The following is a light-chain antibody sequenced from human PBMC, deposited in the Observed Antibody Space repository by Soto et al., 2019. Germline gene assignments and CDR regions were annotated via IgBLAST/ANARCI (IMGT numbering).Light chain of an antibody. V-gene: IGKV2-28*01. J-gene: IGKJ4*01. CDR3: MQALQTSPT. CDR2: LGS. CDR1: QSLLHSNGYNY. Sequence: DIVMTQSPLSLPVTPGEPASISCRSSQSLLHSNGYNYLDWYLQKPGQSPQLLIYLGSNRASGVPDRFSGSGSGTDFTLKISRAEANDVAVYYCMQALQTSPTFGGGTKVESK.